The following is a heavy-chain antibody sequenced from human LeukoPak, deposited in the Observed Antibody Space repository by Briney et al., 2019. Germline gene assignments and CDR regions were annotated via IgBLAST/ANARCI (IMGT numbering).Heavy chain of an antibody. CDR1: GFTFSSYS. V-gene: IGHV3-48*01. J-gene: IGHJ4*02. Sequence: PGGSLRLSYAASGFTFSSYSMNWVRQAPGKGLEWVSYISSSSGTIYYADSVKGRFTISRDNAKNSLYLQMNSLRAGDTAVYYCARALRAYSYGTSDYWGQGTLVTVSS. CDR3: ARALRAYSYGTSDY. D-gene: IGHD5-18*01. CDR2: ISSSSGTI.